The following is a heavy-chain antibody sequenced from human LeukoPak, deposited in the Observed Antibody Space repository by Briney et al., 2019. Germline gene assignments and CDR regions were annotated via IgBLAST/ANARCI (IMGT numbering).Heavy chain of an antibody. CDR2: IYYSGST. J-gene: IGHJ4*02. V-gene: IGHV4-59*01. D-gene: IGHD6-19*01. Sequence: SETLSLTCTVSGGSISTYYWSWIRQPPGKGLEWIGYIYYSGSTDYNPSLKSRVTMTRDTFTSTVYMELSSLRSEDTAVYYCARGGDSSGWSQAYYFDYWGQGTLVTVSS. CDR3: ARGGDSSGWSQAYYFDY. CDR1: GGSISTYY.